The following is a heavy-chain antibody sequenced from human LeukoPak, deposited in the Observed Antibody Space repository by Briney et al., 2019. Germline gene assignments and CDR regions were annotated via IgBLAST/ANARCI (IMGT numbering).Heavy chain of an antibody. J-gene: IGHJ3*02. D-gene: IGHD3-22*01. CDR2: IYYSGST. CDR1: GGSISSYY. Sequence: SETLSLTCTVSGGSISSYYWSWIRQPPGKGLEWIGYIYYSGSTYYNPSLKSRVTISVDTSKNQFSLKLSSVTAADTAVYYCARTMIVVLRGDAFDIWGQGTMVTVSS. V-gene: IGHV4-59*12. CDR3: ARTMIVVLRGDAFDI.